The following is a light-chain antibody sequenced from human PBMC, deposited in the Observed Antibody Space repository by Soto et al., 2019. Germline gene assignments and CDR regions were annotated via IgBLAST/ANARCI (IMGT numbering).Light chain of an antibody. J-gene: IGKJ5*01. V-gene: IGKV1-9*01. CDR3: QQRKSYPIT. CDR2: AAS. Sequence: DIQLIQSPSFLSASVGDRVTITCRASQDINTYLAWYQQKPGKAPKLLIFAASTLQNGVPSRFSGSGSGTEFTVTITSLQPEDFATYYCQQRKSYPITFGQGTRLEIK. CDR1: QDINTY.